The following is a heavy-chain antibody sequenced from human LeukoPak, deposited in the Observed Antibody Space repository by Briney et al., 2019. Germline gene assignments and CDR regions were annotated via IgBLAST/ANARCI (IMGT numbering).Heavy chain of an antibody. CDR3: ARLAYYSYAFDI. Sequence: PSETLSLTCTVSGGSISSSSYYWGWIRQPPGKGLEWIVSIYYSGSTYYNPSLKSRVTISVDTSKNQFSLKLSSVTAADTAVYYCARLAYYSYAFDIWGQGTLVTVSS. CDR1: GGSISSSSYY. D-gene: IGHD3-10*01. J-gene: IGHJ4*02. V-gene: IGHV4-39*01. CDR2: IYYSGST.